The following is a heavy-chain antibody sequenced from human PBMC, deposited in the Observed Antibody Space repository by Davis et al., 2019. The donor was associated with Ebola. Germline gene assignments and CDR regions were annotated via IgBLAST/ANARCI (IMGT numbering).Heavy chain of an antibody. CDR1: GGSFSGYY. CDR3: AKSSFDY. V-gene: IGHV4-34*01. Sequence: SETLSLTCAVYGGSFSGYYWSWIRQPPGKGLEWIGEINHSGSTNYNPSLKSRVTISVDTSKNQFSLKLSSVTAEDTAVYYCAKSSFDYWGQGTLVTVSS. CDR2: INHSGST. J-gene: IGHJ4*02.